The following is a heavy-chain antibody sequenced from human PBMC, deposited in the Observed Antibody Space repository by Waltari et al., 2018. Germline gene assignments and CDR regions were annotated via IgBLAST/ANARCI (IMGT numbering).Heavy chain of an antibody. J-gene: IGHJ4*02. Sequence: QVQLQESGPGLVKPSETLSPTCAVSAFSISSHYYWGWIRTPPGKGRPWLWSIFHSGSTSYNPSLTSRVTISLDTSKNHFSLRLSSVTAADTALYSCARGGVTGGAKYYFDYWGQGSLVTVSS. CDR3: ARGGVTGGAKYYFDY. CDR1: AFSISSHYY. CDR2: IFHSGST. V-gene: IGHV4-38-2*01. D-gene: IGHD3-16*01.